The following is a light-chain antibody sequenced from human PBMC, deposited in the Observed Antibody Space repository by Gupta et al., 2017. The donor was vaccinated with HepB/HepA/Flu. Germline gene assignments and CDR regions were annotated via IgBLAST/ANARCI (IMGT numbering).Light chain of an antibody. J-gene: IGLJ2*01. V-gene: IGLV1-51*01. CDR2: DNN. CDR1: SSNIGNNY. Sequence: QSVWTQSPSASAAPAQNVTISCSGISSNIGNNYVPWYQQLPGTAPNLLIYDNNKRPSGIPDRFSGSKSGTSATLGITGLQTGDEADYYCGTWDSSLSAVVFGGGTKLTVL. CDR3: GTWDSSLSAVV.